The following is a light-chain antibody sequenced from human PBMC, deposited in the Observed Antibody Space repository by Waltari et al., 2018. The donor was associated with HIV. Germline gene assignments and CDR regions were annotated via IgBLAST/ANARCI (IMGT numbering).Light chain of an antibody. CDR1: QSVDNK. Sequence: ETVMTQSPATLSASLGETITLSCRASQSVDNKLAWYRQKPGQSPRLLIYDASTGATGVPGRVSGSGSGTQFSLTISSLQSEDFGIYYCQQYKNWPPWTFGQGTKVEIK. CDR3: QQYKNWPPWT. J-gene: IGKJ1*01. CDR2: DAS. V-gene: IGKV3-15*01.